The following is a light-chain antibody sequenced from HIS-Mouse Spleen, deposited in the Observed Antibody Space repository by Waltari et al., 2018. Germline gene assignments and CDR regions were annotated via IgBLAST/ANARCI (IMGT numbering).Light chain of an antibody. J-gene: IGLJ2*01. CDR3: QVWDSSSDHVV. V-gene: IGLV3-21*03. CDR2: DDS. CDR1: NIGSKS. Sequence: SYVLTQPPSVSVAPGKTARITCGGNNIGSKSVHWYQQKPGQAPVLVVYDDSDRPPGIPGRVSGSNAGNTATLTISRVEAGDEADYYCQVWDSSSDHVVFGGGTKLTVL.